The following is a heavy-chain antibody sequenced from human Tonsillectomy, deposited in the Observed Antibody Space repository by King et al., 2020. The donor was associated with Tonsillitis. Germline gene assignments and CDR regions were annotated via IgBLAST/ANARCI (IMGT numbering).Heavy chain of an antibody. J-gene: IGHJ6*02. V-gene: IGHV3-23*04. CDR3: AKDGEWFGEYYYYGMDV. CDR1: GFTFSSYA. D-gene: IGHD3-10*01. CDR2: ISSSGAST. Sequence: VQLVESGGGLVQPGGSLRLSCAASGFTFSSYAMSWVRQAPGKGLEWVSGISSSGASTYYADSVKGRFTISRDNSKNTLYLQMNSLRAEDTAVYYCAKDGEWFGEYYYYGMDVWGQGTTVTVS.